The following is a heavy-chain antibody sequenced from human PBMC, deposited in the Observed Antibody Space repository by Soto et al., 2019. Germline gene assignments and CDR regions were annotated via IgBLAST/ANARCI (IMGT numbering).Heavy chain of an antibody. V-gene: IGHV4-34*01. D-gene: IGHD1-7*01. CDR1: GGSFSGYY. CDR2: INHSGST. Sequence: QVQLQQWGAGLLKPSETLSLTCAVYGGSFSGYYWSWIRQPPGKGLEWIGEINHSGSTNYNPSLTSRVTISVDTSKNQFSLKLSSVTAADTAVYYCARGRGNWNYRYYFDYWGQGTLVTVSS. CDR3: ARGRGNWNYRYYFDY. J-gene: IGHJ4*02.